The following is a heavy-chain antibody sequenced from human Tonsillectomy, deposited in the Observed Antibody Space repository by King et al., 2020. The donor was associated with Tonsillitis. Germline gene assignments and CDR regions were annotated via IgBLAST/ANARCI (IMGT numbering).Heavy chain of an antibody. J-gene: IGHJ4*02. CDR2: IFHSGST. CDR3: ASSPTPYYFDF. D-gene: IGHD6-6*01. CDR1: GGSVSSINW. Sequence: VQLQESGPRLVKPSGTLSLTCAVSGGSVSSINWWSWFRQPPGKGLEWIGEIFHSGSTYYNPSLERRVTISVDKSKNLFSLKLTSVTAADTAVYYCASSPTPYYFDFWGRGTLVTVSS. V-gene: IGHV4-4*02.